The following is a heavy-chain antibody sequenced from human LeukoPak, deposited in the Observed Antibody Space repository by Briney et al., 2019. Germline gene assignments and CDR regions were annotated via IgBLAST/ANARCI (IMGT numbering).Heavy chain of an antibody. CDR3: AKSASSWPLYYFDS. Sequence: GGSLRLSCVGSGFTFSSYSMGWVRQAPGKGLEWVSGLNWNGGSTGSADSVKGRFIISRDNAKNCLYLQMNSLGAEDTALYYCAKSASSWPLYYFDSWGQGTLVTVSS. D-gene: IGHD6-13*01. V-gene: IGHV3-20*04. CDR2: LNWNGGST. J-gene: IGHJ4*02. CDR1: GFTFSSYS.